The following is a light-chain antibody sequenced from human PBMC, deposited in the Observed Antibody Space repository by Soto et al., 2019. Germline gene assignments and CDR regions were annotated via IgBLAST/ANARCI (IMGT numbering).Light chain of an antibody. J-gene: IGKJ1*01. Sequence: DIQMTQSPTSLSASIGVRVTITCRASQGIRDSLAWYQQKPGKVPKLLIHAASTLQSGVPSRFSGSGSGTDFTLTISSLQPEDVATYYCHKYDSAPRTFGQGTKVEIK. V-gene: IGKV1-27*01. CDR1: QGIRDS. CDR2: AAS. CDR3: HKYDSAPRT.